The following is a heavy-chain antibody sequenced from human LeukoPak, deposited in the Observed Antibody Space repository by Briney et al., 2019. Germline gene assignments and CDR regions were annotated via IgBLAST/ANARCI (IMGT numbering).Heavy chain of an antibody. J-gene: IGHJ6*03. CDR1: GFTFGTYS. Sequence: GSLRLSCAASGFTFGTYSMNWVRQAPGKGLEWIGEINHSGSTNYNPSLKSRVTISVDTSKNQFSLKLSSVTAADTAVYYCARLIAARPTNYYYYYMDVWGKGTTVTVSS. CDR2: INHSGST. CDR3: ARLIAARPTNYYYYYMDV. V-gene: IGHV4-34*01. D-gene: IGHD6-6*01.